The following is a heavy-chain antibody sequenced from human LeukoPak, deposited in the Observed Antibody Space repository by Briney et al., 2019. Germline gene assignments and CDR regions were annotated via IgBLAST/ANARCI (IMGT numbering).Heavy chain of an antibody. V-gene: IGHV3-23*01. CDR3: AKDQQVLRYFDWSMGDYFDY. Sequence: GASLRLSCAASGFTFSSYPMSWVRQAPGKGLEGVSAISGSGGSTYYADSVKGRFTISRDNSKNTLYLHMNSLRAEDTAVYYCAKDQQVLRYFDWSMGDYFDYWGQGTLVTVSS. CDR1: GFTFSSYP. D-gene: IGHD3-9*01. CDR2: ISGSGGST. J-gene: IGHJ4*02.